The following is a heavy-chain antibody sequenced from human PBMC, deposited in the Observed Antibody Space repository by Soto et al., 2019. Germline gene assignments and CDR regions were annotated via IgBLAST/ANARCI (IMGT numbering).Heavy chain of an antibody. CDR2: INHSGST. V-gene: IGHV4-34*01. CDR1: GGSFSGYY. Sequence: SETLSLTCAVYGGSFSGYYWSWIRQPPGKGLEWIGEINHSGSTNYNPSLKSRVTIAVDTSKNHFSLKLSSGTAADTAVYYCAIGVRTFDYWGQGSLGTESS. J-gene: IGHJ4*02. CDR3: AIGVRTFDY.